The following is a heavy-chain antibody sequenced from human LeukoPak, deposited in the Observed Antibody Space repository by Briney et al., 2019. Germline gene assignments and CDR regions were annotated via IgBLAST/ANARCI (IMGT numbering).Heavy chain of an antibody. Sequence: GGSLRLSCAASGSTFSSYAMSWVRQAPGKGLEWVSAISGSGGSTYYADSVKSRFTISRDNSKNTLYLQMNSLRAEDTAVYYCAKDEVGVVPAAVYDYWGQGTLVTVSS. CDR3: AKDEVGVVPAAVYDY. D-gene: IGHD2-2*01. V-gene: IGHV3-23*01. J-gene: IGHJ4*02. CDR2: ISGSGGST. CDR1: GSTFSSYA.